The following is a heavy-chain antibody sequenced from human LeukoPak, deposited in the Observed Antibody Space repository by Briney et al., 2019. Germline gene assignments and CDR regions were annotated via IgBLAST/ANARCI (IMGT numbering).Heavy chain of an antibody. CDR1: GYTFTGYY. J-gene: IGHJ4*02. Sequence: ASVTVSCKASGYTFTGYYMHWVRQAPEQGLEWMGWINPNSGGTNYAQKFQGRVTMTRDTSISTAYMELSSLRSEDTAVYYCARAVRGYRSYYFDYWGQGTLVTVSS. CDR2: INPNSGGT. D-gene: IGHD3-10*01. V-gene: IGHV1-2*02. CDR3: ARAVRGYRSYYFDY.